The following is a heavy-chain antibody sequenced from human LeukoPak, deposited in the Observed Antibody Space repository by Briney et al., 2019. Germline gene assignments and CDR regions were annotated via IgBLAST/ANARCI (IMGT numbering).Heavy chain of an antibody. V-gene: IGHV3-74*01. Sequence: PGGSLRLSCAASGXTFSSYWMHWVRQAPGKGLVWVSRVNSDGSGTTYADSVKGRFTISRDNAKNTLYLQMNSLRAEDTAVYYCTRAYYDRVNWFDPWGQGTLVTVSS. CDR3: TRAYYDRVNWFDP. D-gene: IGHD1-26*01. J-gene: IGHJ5*02. CDR1: GXTFSSYW. CDR2: VNSDGSGT.